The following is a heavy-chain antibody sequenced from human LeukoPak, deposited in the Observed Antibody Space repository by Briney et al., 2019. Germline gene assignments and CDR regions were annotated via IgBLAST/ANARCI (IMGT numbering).Heavy chain of an antibody. CDR1: GGSISNYY. D-gene: IGHD6-13*01. CDR2: ISYSGNT. J-gene: IGHJ4*02. V-gene: IGHV4-59*01. Sequence: SETLSLTCTVFGGSISNYYWSWIRQPPGKGLEWLGFISYSGNTNYNPSLKSRVTISIDTSKSQFSLKLSSVTAADTAVYYCASPGIIRAGTDRGFDYWGQGTLVTVSS. CDR3: ASPGIIRAGTDRGFDY.